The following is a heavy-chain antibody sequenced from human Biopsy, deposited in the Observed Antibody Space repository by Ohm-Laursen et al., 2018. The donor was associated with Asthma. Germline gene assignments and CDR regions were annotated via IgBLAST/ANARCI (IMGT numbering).Heavy chain of an antibody. J-gene: IGHJ5*02. Sequence: SVKVSCKASGYTFIGCHIHWMRQAPGQGPEWMGRINPNSGGTNYAQKFQGRVTMTRDTSISTAYMEVSRLRSDDTAVYYCARGQKSAGDRWFDPWGQGTLVIVSS. V-gene: IGHV1-2*06. CDR3: ARGQKSAGDRWFDP. D-gene: IGHD6-13*01. CDR1: GYTFIGCH. CDR2: INPNSGGT.